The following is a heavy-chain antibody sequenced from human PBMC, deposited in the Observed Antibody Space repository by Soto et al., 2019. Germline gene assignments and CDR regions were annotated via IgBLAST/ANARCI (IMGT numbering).Heavy chain of an antibody. D-gene: IGHD3-22*01. Sequence: SVKVSCKASGGTFSSYAISWVRQAPGQGLEWMGGIIPIFGTANYAQKFQGRVTITADESTSTAYMELSSLRSEDTAVYYCAREITMMDAFDIWGQGTMVTVSS. CDR2: IIPIFGTA. CDR1: GGTFSSYA. J-gene: IGHJ3*02. CDR3: AREITMMDAFDI. V-gene: IGHV1-69*13.